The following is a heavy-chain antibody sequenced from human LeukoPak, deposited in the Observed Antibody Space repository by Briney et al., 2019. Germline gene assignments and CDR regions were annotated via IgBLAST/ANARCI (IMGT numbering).Heavy chain of an antibody. Sequence: ASVKVSCKVSGYTLTELSMHWVRQAPGKGLEWMGGFDPEDGETIYAQKFQGRVTMTEDTSTDTAYMERSSLRSEDTAVYYCATVRGIVATIYFDYWGQGTLVTVSS. D-gene: IGHD5-12*01. J-gene: IGHJ4*02. CDR1: GYTLTELS. CDR2: FDPEDGET. CDR3: ATVRGIVATIYFDY. V-gene: IGHV1-24*01.